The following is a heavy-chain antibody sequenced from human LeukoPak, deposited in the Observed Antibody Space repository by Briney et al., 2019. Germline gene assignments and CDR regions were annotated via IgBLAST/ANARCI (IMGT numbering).Heavy chain of an antibody. D-gene: IGHD3-3*01. J-gene: IGHJ3*02. Sequence: PGGSLRLSCVASGFTFCTYWMHWVRQTPEKGLVWVSRINSDGNTTTYADSVKGRFTISRDNAKNTLYLQMNSLRAEDTAVYYCAKTGATYDFWSGSLSAFDIWGQGTMVTVSS. CDR1: GFTFCTYW. V-gene: IGHV3-74*01. CDR3: AKTGATYDFWSGSLSAFDI. CDR2: INSDGNTT.